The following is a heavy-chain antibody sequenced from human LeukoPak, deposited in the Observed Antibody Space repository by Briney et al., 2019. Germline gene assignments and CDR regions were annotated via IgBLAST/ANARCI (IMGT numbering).Heavy chain of an antibody. CDR1: GGTFSSYA. CDR2: IIPIFGTA. V-gene: IGHV1-69*13. J-gene: IGHJ4*02. D-gene: IGHD5-12*01. Sequence: SVKVSCKASGGTFSSYAISWVRQALGQGLEWMGGIIPIFGTANYAQKFQGRVTITADESTSTAYMELSSLRSEDTAVYYCARENSPGYSGYDWRYWGQGTLVTVSS. CDR3: ARENSPGYSGYDWRY.